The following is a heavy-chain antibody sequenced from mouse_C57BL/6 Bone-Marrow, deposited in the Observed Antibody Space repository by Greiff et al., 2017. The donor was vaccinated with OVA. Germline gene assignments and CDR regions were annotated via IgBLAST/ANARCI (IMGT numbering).Heavy chain of an antibody. CDR1: GYTFTNYW. Sequence: QVQLQQSGAELVRPGTSVKMSCKASGYTFTNYWIGWAKQRPGHGLEWIGDIYPGGGYTNYNEKFKGKATLTADKSSSTAYMQFSSLTSEDSAIYYCARGRVLRPGLYFDYWGQGTTLTVSA. V-gene: IGHV1-63*01. J-gene: IGHJ2*01. D-gene: IGHD1-2*01. CDR2: IYPGGGYT. CDR3: ARGRVLRPGLYFDY.